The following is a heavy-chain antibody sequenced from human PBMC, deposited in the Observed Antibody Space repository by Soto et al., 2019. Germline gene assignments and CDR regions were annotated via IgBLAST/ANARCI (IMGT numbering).Heavy chain of an antibody. CDR1: GFTFNIYG. J-gene: IGHJ4*02. V-gene: IGHV3-30*18. CDR2: ISYDGSNQ. CDR3: AKDQASGQGSFDS. Sequence: LRLSCAASGFTFNIYGMHWVRQAPDKGLEWVALISYDGSNQYYADSVKGRFTISRDNSKNTLFLQMNSLRADDTAVYYCAKDQASGQGSFDSWGQGTLVTVS.